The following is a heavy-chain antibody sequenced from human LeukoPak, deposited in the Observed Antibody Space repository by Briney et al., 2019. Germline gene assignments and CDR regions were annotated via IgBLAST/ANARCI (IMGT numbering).Heavy chain of an antibody. D-gene: IGHD3-16*01. Sequence: KVSGPTLVNPTQTLTLTCTFSGFSLSTSGVGVGWMRQPPGKALEWLGLIYWNDGKHFSPSLQSRLTFTKDTSKNQVVLTMTNVDPVDTATYYCAHRHLGDYDYWGRGTLVSVSS. V-gene: IGHV2-5*01. CDR2: IYWNDGK. J-gene: IGHJ4*02. CDR3: AHRHLGDYDY. CDR1: GFSLSTSGVG.